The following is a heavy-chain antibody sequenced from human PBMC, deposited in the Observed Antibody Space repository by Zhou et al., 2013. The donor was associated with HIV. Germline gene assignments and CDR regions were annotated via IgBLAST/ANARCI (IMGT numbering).Heavy chain of an antibody. CDR3: ARGLSIAARPLNYYYYYYMDV. Sequence: QVQLVQSGAEVKKPGSSVKVSCKASGGTFTLYTVTWVRQATGQGLEWMGWMNPNSGNTGYAQKFQGRVTITRNTSISTAYMELSSLRSEDTAVYYCARGLSIAARPLNYYYYYYMDVWGKGTTVTVSS. D-gene: IGHD6-6*01. CDR2: MNPNSGNT. CDR1: GGTFTLYT. V-gene: IGHV1-8*03. J-gene: IGHJ6*03.